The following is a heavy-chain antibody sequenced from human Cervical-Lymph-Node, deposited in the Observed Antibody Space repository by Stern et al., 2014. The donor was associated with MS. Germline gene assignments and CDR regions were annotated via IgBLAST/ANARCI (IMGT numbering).Heavy chain of an antibody. CDR1: GYSFTHYW. CDR2: LYPGDSDA. D-gene: IGHD2-2*01. Sequence: VQLVQSGAVVKETGEFLKISCQTSGYSFTHYWIGWVRQMPGQGLEWMGILYPGDSDAKYSPSFLVQVTISAAKSTNTAYVQWSSLKASDTATYYCARRAGYCSRTNCYAYWYFDLWGRGTLVTVSS. V-gene: IGHV5-51*01. CDR3: ARRAGYCSRTNCYAYWYFDL. J-gene: IGHJ2*01.